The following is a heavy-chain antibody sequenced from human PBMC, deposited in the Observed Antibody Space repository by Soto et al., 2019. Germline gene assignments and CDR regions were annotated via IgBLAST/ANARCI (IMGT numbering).Heavy chain of an antibody. J-gene: IGHJ6*02. D-gene: IGHD3-10*01. CDR3: ARQGFGPLHGLVDV. CDR1: GGSISSYY. CDR2: VHHSWGS. Sequence: QVQLQESGPGLVKPSETLSLSCTVSGGSISSYYWSWFRQSPGKRMEWIGYVHHSWGSSYNPSLQRRLAISLDTSKRQFSLKVTSVTATDTAVYYCARQGFGPLHGLVDVWGQGTTVTVSS. V-gene: IGHV4-59*08.